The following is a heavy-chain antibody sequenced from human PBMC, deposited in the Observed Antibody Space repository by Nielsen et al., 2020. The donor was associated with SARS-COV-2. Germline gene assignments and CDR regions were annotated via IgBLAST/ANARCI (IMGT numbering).Heavy chain of an antibody. CDR3: AKDRAEIADYYFDY. CDR2: LSYDGGDK. Sequence: GGSLRLSCAASGFTFSNFAIHWVRQAPGKGLEWVAVLSYDGGDKKYADSVKGRFTISRDNSKSTLYLQMNSLRAEDTAVYYCAKDRAEIADYYFDYWGQGTLVTVSS. D-gene: IGHD2/OR15-2a*01. CDR1: GFTFSNFA. J-gene: IGHJ4*02. V-gene: IGHV3-30-3*01.